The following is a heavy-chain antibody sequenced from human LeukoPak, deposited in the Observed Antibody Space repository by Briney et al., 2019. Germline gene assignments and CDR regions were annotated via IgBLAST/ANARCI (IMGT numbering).Heavy chain of an antibody. CDR3: ARERGSVPLRDAFAI. CDR2: INPNSGGT. CDR1: GYTFTGYY. J-gene: IGHJ3*02. D-gene: IGHD4-17*01. V-gene: IGHV1-2*02. Sequence: ASVKVSCKASGYTFTGYYMHWVRQAPGQGLEWMGWINPNSGGTNYAQKFQGRVTITRNTSISTAYMELSSLRSEDTAVYYCARERGSVPLRDAFAIWGQGTMVTVSS.